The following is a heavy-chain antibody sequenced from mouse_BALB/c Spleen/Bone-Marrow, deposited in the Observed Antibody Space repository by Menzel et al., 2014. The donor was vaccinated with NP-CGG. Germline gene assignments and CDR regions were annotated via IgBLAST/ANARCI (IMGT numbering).Heavy chain of an antibody. CDR2: INPDSSTI. CDR3: ARQGYYGYCAY. CDR1: GFDSSRYW. Sequence: EVKVEESGGGLVQPGGSLKLSCAASGFDSSRYWMSWVRQAPRKGLEWIGEINPDSSTINYTPSLKDKFIISRDNAKNTLYLQMSKVRSEDTALYYCARQGYYGYCAYWGQGTLVTVSA. V-gene: IGHV4-1*02. J-gene: IGHJ3*01. D-gene: IGHD1-2*01.